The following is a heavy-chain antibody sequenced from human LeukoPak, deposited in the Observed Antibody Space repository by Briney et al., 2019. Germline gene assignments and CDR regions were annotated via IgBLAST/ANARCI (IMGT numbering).Heavy chain of an antibody. Sequence: GGSLRLSCAASGFTFGLYSMTWVRQAPGKGLEWVSLIDSNSNFMNYADSVKGRFTISRDNAKNSLYLQMNSLRAEDTAVYYCARGGFQNDYWGQGTLVTVSS. D-gene: IGHD3-10*01. J-gene: IGHJ4*02. V-gene: IGHV3-21*01. CDR2: IDSNSNFM. CDR3: ARGGFQNDY. CDR1: GFTFGLYS.